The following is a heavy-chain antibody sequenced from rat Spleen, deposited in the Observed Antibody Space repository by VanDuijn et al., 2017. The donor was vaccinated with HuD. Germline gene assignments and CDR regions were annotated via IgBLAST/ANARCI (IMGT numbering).Heavy chain of an antibody. V-gene: IGHV5-22*01. CDR1: GFTFNNYW. Sequence: EVQLVESDGGLVQPGRSLKLSCVASGFTFNNYWMTWVRQAPKKGLQWVASISYDGGSTYYGDSVKGRFTISRDNAKSTLYLQMDSLRSEDTATYYCARHDRGFDYWGQGVMVTVSS. CDR2: ISYDGGST. D-gene: IGHD1-4*01. CDR3: ARHDRGFDY. J-gene: IGHJ2*01.